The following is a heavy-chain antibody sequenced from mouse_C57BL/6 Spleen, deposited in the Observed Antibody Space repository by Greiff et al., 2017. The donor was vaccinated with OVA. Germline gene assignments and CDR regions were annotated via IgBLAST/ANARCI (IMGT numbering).Heavy chain of an antibody. CDR2: ISGGGGNT. D-gene: IGHD2-1*01. V-gene: IGHV5-9*01. CDR3: ARHDYYHIQGAMDY. Sequence: DVHLVESGGGLVKPGGSLKLSCAASGFTFSSYTMSWVRQTPEKRLEWVATISGGGGNTYYPDSVKGRFTISRDNAKNTLYLQMSSLRSEDTALYYCARHDYYHIQGAMDYCGQGTSVTVSS. CDR1: GFTFSSYT. J-gene: IGHJ4*01.